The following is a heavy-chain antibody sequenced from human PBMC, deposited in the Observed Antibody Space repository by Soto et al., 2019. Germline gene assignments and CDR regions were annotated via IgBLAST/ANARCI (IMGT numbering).Heavy chain of an antibody. Sequence: PSETLSLTCAVYGGSFSGYYWSWIRQPPGKGLEWIGEINHSGSTNYNPSLKSRVTISVDTSKNQFSLKLSSVTAADTAVYYCARGGRVVPAAKQYYYYDYGMDVWGQGTTVTVYS. J-gene: IGHJ6*02. CDR2: INHSGST. CDR3: ARGGRVVPAAKQYYYYDYGMDV. V-gene: IGHV4-34*01. D-gene: IGHD2-2*01. CDR1: GGSFSGYY.